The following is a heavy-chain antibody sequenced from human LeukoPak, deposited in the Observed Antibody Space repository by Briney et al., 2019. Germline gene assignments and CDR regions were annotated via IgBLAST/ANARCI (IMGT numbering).Heavy chain of an antibody. V-gene: IGHV4-39*07. Sequence: PSETLSLTCTVSGGSISSSSYYWGWIRQPPGKGLEWNGSIYYSGSTYYNPYLKSRVTISVDTSKNQFSLKLSSVTAADTAVYYCASQLYYYYYMDVWGKGTTVTVSS. D-gene: IGHD5-24*01. CDR2: IYYSGST. CDR1: GGSISSSSYY. J-gene: IGHJ6*03. CDR3: ASQLYYYYYMDV.